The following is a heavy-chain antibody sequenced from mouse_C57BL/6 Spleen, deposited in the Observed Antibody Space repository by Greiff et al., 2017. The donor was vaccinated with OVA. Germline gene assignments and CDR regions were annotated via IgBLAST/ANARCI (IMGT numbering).Heavy chain of an antibody. CDR3: TRDYDGYDLDY. J-gene: IGHJ4*01. D-gene: IGHD2-3*01. CDR1: GFTFSSYA. CDR2: ISSGGDYI. Sequence: EVQLVESGEGLVKPGGSLKLSCAASGFTFSSYAMSWVRQTPEKRLEWVAYISSGGDYIYYAASVKGRFTISRDNARNTLYLKMSRLKAEETAMYYCTRDYDGYDLDYWGQGTSVTVSS. V-gene: IGHV5-9-1*02.